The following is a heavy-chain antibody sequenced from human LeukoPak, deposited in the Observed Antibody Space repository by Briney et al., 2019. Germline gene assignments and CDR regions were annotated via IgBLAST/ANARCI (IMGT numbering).Heavy chain of an antibody. CDR3: ARGYCSGGSCYASGFDP. J-gene: IGHJ5*02. V-gene: IGHV4-30-2*01. CDR2: IYHSGST. CDR1: GGSISSGSYS. Sequence: PSETLSLTCTVSGGSISSGSYSWSWIRQPPGKGLEWIGYIYHSGSTYYNPSLKSRVTISVDRSKNQFSLKLSSVTAADTAVYYCARGYCSGGSCYASGFDPWGQGTLVTVSS. D-gene: IGHD2-15*01.